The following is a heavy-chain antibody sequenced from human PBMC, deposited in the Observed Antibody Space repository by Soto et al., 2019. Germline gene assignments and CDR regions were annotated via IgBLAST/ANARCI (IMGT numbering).Heavy chain of an antibody. J-gene: IGHJ4*02. CDR2: ISSSSSYI. V-gene: IGHV3-21*01. CDR1: GFTFSSYS. CDR3: ARARGYPEEYYFDY. D-gene: IGHD5-18*01. Sequence: EVQLVESGGGLVKPGGSLRLSCAASGFTFSSYSMNWVHQAPGKGLEWVSSISSSSSYIYYADSVKGRFTISRDNAKNSLYLQMNSLRAEDTAVYYCARARGYPEEYYFDYWGQGTLVTVSS.